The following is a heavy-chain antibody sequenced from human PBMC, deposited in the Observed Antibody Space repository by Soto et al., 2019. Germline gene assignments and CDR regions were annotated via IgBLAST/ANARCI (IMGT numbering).Heavy chain of an antibody. CDR2: ISAYNGNT. V-gene: IGHV1-18*01. CDR1: GYTFTSYA. CDR3: ARDGFKGDIVVVVAAT. D-gene: IGHD2-15*01. J-gene: IGHJ5*02. Sequence: ASVKVSCKASGYTFTSYAMHWVRQAPGQGLEWMGWISAYNGNTNYAQKLQGRVTMTTDTSTSTAYMELRSLRSDDTAVYYCARDGFKGDIVVVVAATWGQGTLVTVSS.